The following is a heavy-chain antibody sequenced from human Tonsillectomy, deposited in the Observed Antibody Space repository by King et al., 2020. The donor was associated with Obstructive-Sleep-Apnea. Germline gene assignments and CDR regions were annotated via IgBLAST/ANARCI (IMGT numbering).Heavy chain of an antibody. CDR2: FDWDGDK. CDR1: GFSLSTSGVC. V-gene: IGHV2-70*11. D-gene: IGHD2-15*01. CDR3: ARSPSGGSCYVLDY. Sequence: VTLKESGPALVKPTQTLTLTCTFSGFSLSTSGVCVSWIRQPPGKALEWLARFDWDGDKYYSTSLKTRLTISRDTSKNQVVLTMTNMDPVDTATYYCARSPSGGSCYVLDYWGQGTLVTVSS. J-gene: IGHJ4*02.